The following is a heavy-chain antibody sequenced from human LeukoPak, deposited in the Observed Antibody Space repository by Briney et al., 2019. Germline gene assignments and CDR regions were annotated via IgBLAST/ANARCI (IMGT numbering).Heavy chain of an antibody. D-gene: IGHD6-13*01. CDR3: ARVGGSGWYIDY. V-gene: IGHV3-30*04. Sequence: PGRSLRLSCAASGFTFSSYAMHWVRQAPGKGLEWVAVISYDGSNKYYEDSVKGRFTITRDHSKSSLYLQMNSLKAQDTAGYYCARVGGSGWYIDYWGQGTLVTVSS. CDR2: ISYDGSNK. CDR1: GFTFSSYA. J-gene: IGHJ4*02.